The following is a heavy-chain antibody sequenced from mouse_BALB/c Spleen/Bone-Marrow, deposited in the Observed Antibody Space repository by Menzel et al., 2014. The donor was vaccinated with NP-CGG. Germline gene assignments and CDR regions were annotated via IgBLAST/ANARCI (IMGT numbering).Heavy chain of an antibody. D-gene: IGHD2-3*01. J-gene: IGHJ2*01. V-gene: IGHV3-1*02. CDR2: IYYSGGS. Sequence: EVQLQQSGPDLVKPSQSLSLPCTVTGYSITSGYSCHWIRQFPGNKLEWMGFIYYSGGSNYSPSLKSRVSISRDTSKNQFFLQLNSVTSEDAATYYCARHDGYFDYWGQGTTFTVSS. CDR1: GYSITSGYS. CDR3: ARHDGYFDY.